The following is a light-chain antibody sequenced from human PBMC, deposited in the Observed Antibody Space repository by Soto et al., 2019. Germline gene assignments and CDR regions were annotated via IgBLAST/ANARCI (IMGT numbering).Light chain of an antibody. Sequence: IQMTQSPSTLSASLVDIFTITFLASQSISSWLAWYQQKPGKAPKLLIYKASSLESGVPSRFSGSGSGTEFTLTISSLQPDDFATYYCQQYNSYLFTFGPGTKVDIK. CDR2: KAS. J-gene: IGKJ3*01. CDR3: QQYNSYLFT. V-gene: IGKV1-5*03. CDR1: QSISSW.